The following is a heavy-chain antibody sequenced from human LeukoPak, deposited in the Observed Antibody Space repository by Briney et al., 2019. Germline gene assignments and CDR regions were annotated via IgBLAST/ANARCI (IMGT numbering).Heavy chain of an antibody. D-gene: IGHD2-2*01. CDR2: IKQDGNEK. V-gene: IGHV3-7*03. J-gene: IGHJ4*02. CDR3: ARDWGKSTSIPPDY. Sequence: GGSLRLSCAASVFIFSSFWMSWVRQAPGKGLEWVANIKQDGNEKYYVGSVKGRFTVSRDNAKNSLYLQMNSLRAEDTAVYYCARDWGKSTSIPPDYWGQGTLVTVSS. CDR1: VFIFSSFW.